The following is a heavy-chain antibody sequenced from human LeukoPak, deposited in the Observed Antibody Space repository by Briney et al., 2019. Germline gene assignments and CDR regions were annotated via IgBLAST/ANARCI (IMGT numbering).Heavy chain of an antibody. CDR2: INLDGTDI. J-gene: IGHJ3*02. CDR3: AGDGVGVPPGDAFDI. V-gene: IGHV3-48*04. Sequence: QAGGSLRLSCAASGFSFSTHSMNWVRQAPGKGLEWISFINLDGTDIHYGESVKGRFTISRDNAKNSLYLQMHTLRAEDTAVYYCAGDGVGVPPGDAFDIWSQGTMVTVSS. D-gene: IGHD1-26*01. CDR1: GFSFSTHS.